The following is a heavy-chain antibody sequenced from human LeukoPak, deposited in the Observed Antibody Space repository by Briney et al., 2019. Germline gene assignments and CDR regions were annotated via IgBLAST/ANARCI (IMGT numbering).Heavy chain of an antibody. J-gene: IGHJ4*02. D-gene: IGHD4-17*01. CDR2: IHHSGSP. Sequence: SETLSLTCTVSGFSISSGYYWGWIRPPPGKGLEWIGSIHHSGSPYYKSSLKSRVTISLDMSRNQFSLKLNSVTAADTAVYYCARQVGGMTTVTADFDHWGQGTLVTVSS. CDR1: GFSISSGYY. CDR3: ARQVGGMTTVTADFDH. V-gene: IGHV4-38-2*02.